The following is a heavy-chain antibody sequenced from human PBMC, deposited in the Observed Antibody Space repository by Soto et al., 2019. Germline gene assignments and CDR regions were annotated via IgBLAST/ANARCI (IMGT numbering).Heavy chain of an antibody. D-gene: IGHD2-21*01. CDR1: GYTFTNYY. CDR3: ARAVPDYSYYYDY. J-gene: IGHJ4*02. V-gene: IGHV1-46*01. Sequence: VASVKVSCKASGYTFTNYYLHWVRQAPGQGLEWLGIINPTGGSTNYAQKFQGRVTMTRDTSTSTVYMELSSLRYEDTAVYYCARAVPDYSYYYDYWGQGTLVTVSS. CDR2: INPTGGST.